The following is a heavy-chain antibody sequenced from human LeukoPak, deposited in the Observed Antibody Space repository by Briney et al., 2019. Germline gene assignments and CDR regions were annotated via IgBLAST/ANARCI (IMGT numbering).Heavy chain of an antibody. CDR2: IYYSGST. CDR1: VGPLSSSSYY. V-gene: IGHV4-39*01. CDR3: ARFSSSSYYFDY. Sequence: NPSDTLSLTCTVSVGPLSSSSYYWRRIRKPPGKGLQWIGSIYYSGSTYYNPSLNSRDTIYVDTSKNQFALKLSSVTAADTAVYYCARFSSSSYYFDYWGQGTLVTVSS. D-gene: IGHD6-13*01. J-gene: IGHJ4*02.